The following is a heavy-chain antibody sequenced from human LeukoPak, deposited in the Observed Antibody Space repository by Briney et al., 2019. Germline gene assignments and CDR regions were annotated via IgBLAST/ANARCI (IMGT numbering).Heavy chain of an antibody. CDR3: ATDGSIGATSRLVWDHQIYYYYYGMDV. J-gene: IGHJ6*02. Sequence: GASVKVSCKVSGYTLTELSMHWVRQAPGKGLEWMGGFDPEDGETFYAQKFQGRVTMTEDTSTDTAYMELSSLRSEDTAVYYCATDGSIGATSRLVWDHQIYYYYYGMDVWGQGTTVTVSS. CDR1: GYTLTELS. V-gene: IGHV1-24*01. CDR2: FDPEDGET. D-gene: IGHD5-12*01.